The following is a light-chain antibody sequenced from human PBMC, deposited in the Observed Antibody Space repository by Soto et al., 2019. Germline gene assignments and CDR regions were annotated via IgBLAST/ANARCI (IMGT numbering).Light chain of an antibody. Sequence: QSALTQPPSASGSPGQSVTISCTGTSSDVGGYNYVSWYQQHPGKVPKLIVYEVNKWPSGVPDRFSGSKSGNTASLTVSGLQAEDEADYYCTSYAGGNNVFGTGTKVTVL. J-gene: IGLJ1*01. CDR1: SSDVGGYNY. V-gene: IGLV2-8*01. CDR3: TSYAGGNNV. CDR2: EVN.